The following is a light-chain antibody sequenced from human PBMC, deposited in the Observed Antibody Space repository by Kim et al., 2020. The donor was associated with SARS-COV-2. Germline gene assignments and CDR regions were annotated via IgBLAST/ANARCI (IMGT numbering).Light chain of an antibody. CDR2: EVT. J-gene: IGLJ1*01. CDR3: FSYGGRSTYV. V-gene: IGLV2-23*02. Sequence: QSVLAQPSSVSGSPGQSITLSCTGTTTDVGYYDLVSWYQQKPGKAPTLIIYEVTKRPSGISTRFSGSKSGNTASLTISGLQAEDEADYYCFSYGGRSTYVFGTGTKVTVL. CDR1: TTDVGYYDL.